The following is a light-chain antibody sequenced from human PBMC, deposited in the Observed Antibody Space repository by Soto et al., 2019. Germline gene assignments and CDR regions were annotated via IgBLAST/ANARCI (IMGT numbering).Light chain of an antibody. J-gene: IGKJ4*01. CDR1: QSVSSSY. CDR2: GAS. V-gene: IGKV3-20*01. Sequence: EIVLAQSPCTLSLSPVERATLSCMASQSVSSSYLAWYQQKPGQAPRLLIYGASSRAAGIPDRFSGSGSGTDFTLTISRLEPEDFAVYYCQQHGSSPLTFGGGTKVDIK. CDR3: QQHGSSPLT.